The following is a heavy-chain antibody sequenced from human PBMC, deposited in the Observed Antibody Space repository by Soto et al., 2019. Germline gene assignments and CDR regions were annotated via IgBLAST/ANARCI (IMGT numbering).Heavy chain of an antibody. V-gene: IGHV3-11*01. J-gene: IGHJ4*02. CDR1: GFSFSDSY. Sequence: PGGSLRLSCVVSGFSFSDSYMTWVRQLPGKGLEWIASMSSGAFTISYAAAVKGRFTISSADGHNSLFLQMDSLRAEDTALYYCARDTTRLEHWGQGTLVTVSS. CDR2: MSSGAFTI. CDR3: ARDTTRLEH. D-gene: IGHD1-1*01.